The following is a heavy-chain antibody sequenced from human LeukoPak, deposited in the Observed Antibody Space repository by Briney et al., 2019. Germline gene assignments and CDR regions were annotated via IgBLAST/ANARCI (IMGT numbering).Heavy chain of an antibody. V-gene: IGHV3-21*04. D-gene: IGHD2-15*01. CDR3: ARCLRFGDIAVVPAGKYAFDI. J-gene: IGHJ3*02. Sequence: GGSLRLSCAASGFTFSSYSMNWVRQAPGKGLEWVSSISSSSSYIYYADSVKGRFTISRDNAKNSLYLQMNSLRAEDTAVYYCARCLRFGDIAVVPAGKYAFDIWGHGTMVTVSS. CDR2: ISSSSSYI. CDR1: GFTFSSYS.